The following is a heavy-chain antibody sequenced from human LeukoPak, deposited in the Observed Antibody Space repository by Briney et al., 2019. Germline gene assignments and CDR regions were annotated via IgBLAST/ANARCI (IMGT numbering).Heavy chain of an antibody. CDR2: ITPMFGTS. D-gene: IGHD1-14*01. CDR3: ARDSSEFRSLLFH. V-gene: IGHV1-69*13. CDR1: GGTFSRHT. J-gene: IGHJ1*01. Sequence: SVKVSCKASGGTFSRHTISWVRQSPGQGLEWMGGITPMFGTSNYAQKFRGRVTITADESTSTAYVGLSSLRSEDTAVYYCARDSSEFRSLLFHWGQGTLVTVSS.